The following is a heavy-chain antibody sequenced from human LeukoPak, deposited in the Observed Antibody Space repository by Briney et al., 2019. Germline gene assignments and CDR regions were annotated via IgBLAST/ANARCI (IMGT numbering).Heavy chain of an antibody. V-gene: IGHV4-34*01. CDR3: ARVPSAEGGFDY. CDR2: INHSGST. CDR1: GGSFSGYY. D-gene: IGHD3-16*01. J-gene: IGHJ4*02. Sequence: SETLSLTCAVYGGSFSGYYWSWIRQPPGKGLEWIGEINHSGSTNYNPSLKSRVTISVDTSKNQFSLKLSSVTAANTAVYYCARVPSAEGGFDYWGQGALVTVSS.